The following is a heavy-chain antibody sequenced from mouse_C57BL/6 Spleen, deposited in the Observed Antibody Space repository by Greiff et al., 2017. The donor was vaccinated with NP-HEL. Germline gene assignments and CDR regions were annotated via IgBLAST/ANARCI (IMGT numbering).Heavy chain of an antibody. CDR1: GYTFTSYW. Sequence: QVQLQQPGAELVRPGSSVKLSCKASGYTFTSYWMHWVKQRPIQGLEWIGNIDPSDSETHYNQKFKDKATLTVAKSSSTAYMQHSSLTSEDSAVYYCAYYDYDGFAYWGQGTLVTVSA. D-gene: IGHD2-4*01. J-gene: IGHJ3*01. CDR3: AYYDYDGFAY. CDR2: IDPSDSET. V-gene: IGHV1-52*01.